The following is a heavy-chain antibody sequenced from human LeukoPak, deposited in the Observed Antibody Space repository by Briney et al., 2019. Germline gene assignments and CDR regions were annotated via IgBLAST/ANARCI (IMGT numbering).Heavy chain of an antibody. V-gene: IGHV1-18*01. D-gene: IGHD3-22*01. CDR1: GYTFTSYR. Sequence: GASVKVSCKASGYTFTSYRISWVRQAPGQGLEWMGWISAYNGNTNYAQKLQGRVTMTTDTSTSTAYMELRSLRSDDTAVYYCARDLTPSVIPTFFDYWGQGTLVTVSS. CDR2: ISAYNGNT. CDR3: ARDLTPSVIPTFFDY. J-gene: IGHJ4*02.